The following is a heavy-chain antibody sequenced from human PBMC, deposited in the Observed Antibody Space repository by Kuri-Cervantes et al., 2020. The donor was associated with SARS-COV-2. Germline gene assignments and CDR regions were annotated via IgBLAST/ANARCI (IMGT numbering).Heavy chain of an antibody. V-gene: IGHV3-73*01. CDR2: IRSKANSYAT. CDR3: ARRGGYSESYYYYYYMDV. J-gene: IGHJ6*03. CDR1: GFTFSGSA. D-gene: IGHD3-22*01. Sequence: GESLKISCAASGFTFSGSAMHWVRQASGKGLEWVGRIRSKANSYATAYAASVKGRFTISRDDSKNTAYLQMNSLKTEDTAVYYCARRGGYSESYYYYYYMDVWGKGTTVT.